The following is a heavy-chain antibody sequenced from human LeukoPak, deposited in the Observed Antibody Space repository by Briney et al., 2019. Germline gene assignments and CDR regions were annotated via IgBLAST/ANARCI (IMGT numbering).Heavy chain of an antibody. CDR3: ARDESFYGSGRYY. CDR1: GITFSSYA. Sequence: PGGSLRLSCAASGITFSSYAINWVRQAPGKGLECVSSISGSGVSTNYADSVKGRFTISRDNSKNTLYLQMNSLRAEDTAVYYCARDESFYGSGRYYWGQGTLVTVSS. CDR2: ISGSGVST. D-gene: IGHD3-10*01. J-gene: IGHJ4*02. V-gene: IGHV3-23*01.